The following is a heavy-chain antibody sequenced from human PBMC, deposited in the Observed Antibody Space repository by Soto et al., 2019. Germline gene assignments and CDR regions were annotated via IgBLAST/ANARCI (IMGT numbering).Heavy chain of an antibody. CDR1: GGTLRSYA. J-gene: IGHJ6*02. D-gene: IGHD3-22*01. CDR3: ARASSSEYYYDSSDPFYGMYV. Sequence: ASVKVSCKASGGTLRSYAMSWVGKAPGQGLEWVGWINPNSGGTNYAQKFQGWVTMTRDTSISTSYMELSRLRSDDTAVYYCARASSSEYYYDSSDPFYGMYVGGQGTTVTV. CDR2: INPNSGGT. V-gene: IGHV1-2*04.